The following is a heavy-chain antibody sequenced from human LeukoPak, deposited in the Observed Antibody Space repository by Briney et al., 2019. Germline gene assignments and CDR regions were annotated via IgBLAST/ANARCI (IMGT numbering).Heavy chain of an antibody. CDR2: ISYDGSNK. CDR3: ARDLWFGELYYYYGMDV. V-gene: IGHV3-30-3*01. Sequence: GGSLRLSCAASGFTFSSYAMHWVRQAPGKGLGWVAVISYDGSNKYYADSVKGRFTISRDNSKNTLYLQMNSLRAEDTAVYYCARDLWFGELYYYYGMDVWGQGTTVTVSS. J-gene: IGHJ6*02. CDR1: GFTFSSYA. D-gene: IGHD3-10*01.